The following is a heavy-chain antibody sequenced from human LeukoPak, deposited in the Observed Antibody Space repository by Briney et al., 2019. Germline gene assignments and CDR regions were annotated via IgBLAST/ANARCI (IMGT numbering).Heavy chain of an antibody. CDR1: GFTFSSYA. D-gene: IGHD1-26*01. J-gene: IGHJ5*02. CDR3: ARGNSGSYSQDWFDP. Sequence: PGGSLRLSCAASGFTFSSYAMSWVRQAPGKGLEWVSDISGSGGSTYYADSVKGRFTISRDNAKNSLYLQMNSLRDDDMALYYCARGNSGSYSQDWFDPWGQGTLVTVSS. CDR2: ISGSGGST. V-gene: IGHV3-23*01.